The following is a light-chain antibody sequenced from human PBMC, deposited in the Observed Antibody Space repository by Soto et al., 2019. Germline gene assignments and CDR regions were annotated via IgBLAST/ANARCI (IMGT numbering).Light chain of an antibody. CDR1: SSDVGGYNY. CDR3: SSYAGSSNV. Sequence: QSVLTQPPSASGSPGQSVAISCTGTSSDVGGYNYVSWYQQHPGKAPKLMIYEVNKLPSGVPDRFSGSKSGTTASLTVSGLQAEDEADYYCSSYAGSSNVFGTGTKLTVL. V-gene: IGLV2-8*01. J-gene: IGLJ1*01. CDR2: EVN.